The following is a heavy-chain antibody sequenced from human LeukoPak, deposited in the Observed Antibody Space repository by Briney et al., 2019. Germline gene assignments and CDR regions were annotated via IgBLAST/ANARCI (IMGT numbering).Heavy chain of an antibody. V-gene: IGHV4-34*01. J-gene: IGHJ4*02. CDR3: ARAITMVQGVIIYYFDY. CDR2: INHSGST. D-gene: IGHD3-10*01. Sequence: SETLSLTCAVYGGSFSGYYWSWIRQPPGKGLEWIGEINHSGSTNYNPSLKSRVTISVDTSKNQFSLKLSSVTAADTAVYYCARAITMVQGVIIYYFDYWGRGTLVTVSS. CDR1: GGSFSGYY.